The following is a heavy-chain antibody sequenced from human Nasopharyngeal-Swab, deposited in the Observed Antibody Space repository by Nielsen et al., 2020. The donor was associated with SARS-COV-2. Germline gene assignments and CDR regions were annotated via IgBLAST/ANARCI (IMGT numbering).Heavy chain of an antibody. J-gene: IGHJ4*02. D-gene: IGHD2-21*02. CDR2: IKSKTDGGTT. CDR3: TARVVTTNQY. Sequence: VCQAPGKGLEWVGRIKSKTDGGTTDYAAPVKGRFTISRDDSKNTLYLQMNSLKTEDTAVYYCTARVVTTNQYWGQGARVTVSS. V-gene: IGHV3-15*01.